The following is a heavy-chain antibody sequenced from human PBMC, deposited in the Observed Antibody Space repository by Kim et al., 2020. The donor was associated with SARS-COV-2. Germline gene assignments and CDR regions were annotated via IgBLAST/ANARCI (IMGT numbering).Heavy chain of an antibody. CDR3: AKDSGVVVRAPGY. V-gene: IGHV3-23*01. J-gene: IGHJ4*02. D-gene: IGHD3-22*01. Sequence: YADSVKGRFTISRENSKNTLYLQMNSLRAEDTAVYYCAKDSGVVVRAPGYWGQGTLVTVSS.